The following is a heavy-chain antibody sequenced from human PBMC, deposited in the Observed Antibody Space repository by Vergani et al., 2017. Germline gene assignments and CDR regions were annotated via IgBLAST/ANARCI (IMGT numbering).Heavy chain of an antibody. D-gene: IGHD3-16*01. CDR3: ARAEGELWSPRGIITFYYYYMDV. CDR2: INHSGST. CDR1: GGSFSGYY. V-gene: IGHV4-34*01. Sequence: QLQLQESGPGLVKPSETLSLTCAVYGGSFSGYYWSWIRQPPGKGLEWIGEINHSGSTNYNPSLKSRVTISVDTSKNQFSLKLSSVTAADTAVYYCARAEGELWSPRGIITFYYYYMDVWGKGTTVTVSS. J-gene: IGHJ6*03.